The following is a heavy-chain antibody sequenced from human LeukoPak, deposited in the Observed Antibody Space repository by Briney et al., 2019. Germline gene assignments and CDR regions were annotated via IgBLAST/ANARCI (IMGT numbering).Heavy chain of an antibody. J-gene: IGHJ4*02. V-gene: IGHV1-69*05. Sequence: SVKVSCKASGGTLSSHGFSWVRQAPGQGLEWMGGIIPIFGATNYAPKFQGRVTITTDDSTGTGYMELSSLRSDDTAVYYCARRWPHSSGYYLFDYWGQGTLVTVSS. CDR3: ARRWPHSSGYYLFDY. CDR2: IIPIFGAT. CDR1: GGTLSSHG. D-gene: IGHD3-22*01.